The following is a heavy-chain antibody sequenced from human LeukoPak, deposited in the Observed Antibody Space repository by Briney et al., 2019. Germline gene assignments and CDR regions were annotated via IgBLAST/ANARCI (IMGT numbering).Heavy chain of an antibody. D-gene: IGHD4-17*01. CDR1: GFTFSSYW. J-gene: IGHJ6*03. V-gene: IGHV3-7*01. CDR2: IKQDGSEK. CDR3: ARELIMTTVTINYYYYMDV. Sequence: GGSLRLSCAASGFTFSSYWMSWVRQAPGKGLEWVANIKQDGSEKYYVDSVKGRFTISRDNAKNYLYLQMNSLRAEDTAVYYCARELIMTTVTINYYYYMDVWGKGTTVTVSS.